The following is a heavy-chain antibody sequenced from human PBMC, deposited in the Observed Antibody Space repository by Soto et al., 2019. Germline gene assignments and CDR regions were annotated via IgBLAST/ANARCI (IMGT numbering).Heavy chain of an antibody. CDR2: ISAYNGNT. J-gene: IGHJ4*02. D-gene: IGHD2-2*01. CDR3: ARDRTPSDY. V-gene: IGHV1-18*01. Sequence: QVQLVQSGAEVKKPGASVKVSCKASGYTFTSYGISWVRQARGQGLEWMGWISAYNGNTNYAQNLQGRVTMTTATSTSTAYKELTSPTSDATAVYYSARDRTPSDYWGQGTLVTVSS. CDR1: GYTFTSYG.